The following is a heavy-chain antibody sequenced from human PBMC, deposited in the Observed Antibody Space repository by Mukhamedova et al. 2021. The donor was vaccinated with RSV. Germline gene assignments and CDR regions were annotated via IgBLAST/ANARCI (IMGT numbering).Heavy chain of an antibody. CDR2: GETI. CDR3: TWDYSEE. J-gene: IGHJ4*02. Sequence: GETIDYAAPVKGRFSISRDDSKNTLYLQMNSLKIEDTAVYYCTWDYSEEWGQGTLVTVSS. D-gene: IGHD1-7*01. V-gene: IGHV3-15*01.